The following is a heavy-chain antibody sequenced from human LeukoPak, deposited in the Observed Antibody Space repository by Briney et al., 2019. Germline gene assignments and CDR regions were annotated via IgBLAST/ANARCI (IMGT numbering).Heavy chain of an antibody. CDR1: GGTFSSYA. CDR2: IIPIFGTA. V-gene: IGHV1-69*13. CDR3: ARDSSEFRNLIPY. Sequence: SVKVSCKASGGTFSSYAISWVRQAPGQGLEWMGEIIPIFGTANYAQKFQGRVTITADESTSTAYMELSSLRSEDTAVYYCARDSSEFRNLIPYWGQGTLVTVSS. D-gene: IGHD1-14*01. J-gene: IGHJ4*02.